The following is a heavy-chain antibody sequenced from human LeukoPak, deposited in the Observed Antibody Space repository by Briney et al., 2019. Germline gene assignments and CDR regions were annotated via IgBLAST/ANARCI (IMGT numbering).Heavy chain of an antibody. Sequence: GGSLRLSCAASGFTFSSYSMNWVRQAPGKGLEWVSSISSSSSYIYYADSVKGRFTISRDNAKNSLYLQMNSLRAEDTAVYYCARDRAIAAAGTSIDYWGQGTLSPSPQ. CDR3: ARDRAIAAAGTSIDY. J-gene: IGHJ4*02. CDR2: ISSSSSYI. CDR1: GFTFSSYS. D-gene: IGHD6-13*01. V-gene: IGHV3-21*01.